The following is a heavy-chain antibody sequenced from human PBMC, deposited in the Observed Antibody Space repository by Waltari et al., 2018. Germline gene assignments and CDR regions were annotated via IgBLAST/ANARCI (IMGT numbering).Heavy chain of an antibody. V-gene: IGHV1-24*01. J-gene: IGHJ6*02. CDR3: ATTGSGSYVFYYYYGMDV. Sequence: QVQLVPSGAEVKKPGASVKVSCKVSGSTLTELSMHWVRQAPGKGLEWMGGFDPEDGETIYAQKFQGRVTMTEDTSTDTAYMELSSLRSEDTAVYYCATTGSGSYVFYYYYGMDVWGQGTTVTVSS. D-gene: IGHD3-10*01. CDR2: FDPEDGET. CDR1: GSTLTELS.